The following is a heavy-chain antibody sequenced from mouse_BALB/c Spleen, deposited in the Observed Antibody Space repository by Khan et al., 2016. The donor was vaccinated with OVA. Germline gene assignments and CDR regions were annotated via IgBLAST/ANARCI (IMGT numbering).Heavy chain of an antibody. V-gene: IGHV3-2*02. CDR3: ARVYGGDFDY. Sequence: EVQLQESGPGLVKPSQSLSLTCTVTGYSITTDYARNWIRQFPGNKLEWMGFISYSGNTKYNPSLNSRISITRDTSKNQFFLQLKSVTTEDTARYYCARVYGGDFDYWGQGTTLTVSS. J-gene: IGHJ2*01. CDR2: ISYSGNT. CDR1: GYSITTDYA. D-gene: IGHD1-1*01.